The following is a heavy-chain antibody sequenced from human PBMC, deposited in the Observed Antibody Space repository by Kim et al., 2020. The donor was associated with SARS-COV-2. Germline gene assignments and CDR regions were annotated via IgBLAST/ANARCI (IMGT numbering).Heavy chain of an antibody. Sequence: RVTISVDTSKNQFSLKLSSVTAADTAVYYCARGRTSITIFGVAHYPTFDYWGQGTLVTVSS. D-gene: IGHD3-3*01. J-gene: IGHJ4*02. V-gene: IGHV4-59*09. CDR3: ARGRTSITIFGVAHYPTFDY.